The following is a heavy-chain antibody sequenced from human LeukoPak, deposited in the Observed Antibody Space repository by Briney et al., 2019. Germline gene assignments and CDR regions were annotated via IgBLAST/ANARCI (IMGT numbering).Heavy chain of an antibody. V-gene: IGHV4-61*02. CDR1: GGSSSSGSYY. CDR3: ARAITINFDY. J-gene: IGHJ4*02. CDR2: IYTSGST. D-gene: IGHD3-3*01. Sequence: SETLSLTCTVSGGSSSSGSYYWSWIRQPAGKGLEWIGRIYTSGSTNYNPSLKSRVTISVDTSKNQFSLKLSSVTAADTAVYYCARAITINFDYWGQGTLVTVSS.